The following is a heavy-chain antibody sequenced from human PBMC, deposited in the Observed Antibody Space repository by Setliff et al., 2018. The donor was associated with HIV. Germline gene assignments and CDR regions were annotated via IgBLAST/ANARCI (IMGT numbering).Heavy chain of an antibody. J-gene: IGHJ4*02. CDR1: GYSMSSGYY. D-gene: IGHD3-3*01. V-gene: IGHV4-38-2*01. CDR3: ARSQPDTIFGVVIFDY. CDR2: VYHTGST. Sequence: SETLSLTCGVSGYSMSSGYYWGWIRQPPGKGLEWIGNVYHTGSTYYNPSLKSRVTISVDTSKNQLSLRLTSMTAADTAVYYCARSQPDTIFGVVIFDYWGQGKMVTVSS.